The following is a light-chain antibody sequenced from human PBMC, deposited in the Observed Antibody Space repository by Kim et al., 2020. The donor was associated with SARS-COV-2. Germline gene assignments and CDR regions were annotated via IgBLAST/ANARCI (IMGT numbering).Light chain of an antibody. CDR2: GQY. V-gene: IGLV3-19*01. J-gene: IGLJ2*01. CDR1: SLRGYY. Sequence: SSELTQDPAVSVALGQTVKITCQGDSLRGYYASWYQQKPGQAPVLVFYGQYNRPSGIPDRFSGSSSGDTASLTLTGAQAEDEAGYFCNSRDSSGNHVVFGGGTQLTVL. CDR3: NSRDSSGNHVV.